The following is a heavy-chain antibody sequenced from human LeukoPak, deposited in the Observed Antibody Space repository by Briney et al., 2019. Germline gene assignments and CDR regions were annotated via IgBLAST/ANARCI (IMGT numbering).Heavy chain of an antibody. D-gene: IGHD2-2*01. CDR3: AKGEMNQLLNYFDY. CDR2: ISGDGGST. V-gene: IGHV3-43*02. Sequence: GGSLRLSCAASGFTFDDYAMHWVRQAPGKGLEWVSLISGDGGSTYYADSVKGRFTISGDNSKNSLYLQMNSLRTEDTALYYCAKGEMNQLLNYFDYWGQGTLVTVSS. J-gene: IGHJ4*02. CDR1: GFTFDDYA.